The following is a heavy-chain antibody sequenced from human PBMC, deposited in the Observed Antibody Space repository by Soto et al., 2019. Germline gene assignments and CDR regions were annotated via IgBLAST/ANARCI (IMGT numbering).Heavy chain of an antibody. D-gene: IGHD3-22*01. CDR3: ANFRHPYDSSGYPDY. V-gene: IGHV3-23*01. J-gene: IGHJ4*02. CDR2: ISGSGGST. CDR1: GFTFSSYA. Sequence: GGSLRLSCAASGFTFSSYAMSWVRQAPGKGLEWVSAISGSGGSTYYADSVKGRFTISRDNSKNTLYLQMNSLRAEDTAVYYCANFRHPYDSSGYPDYWGQGTLVTVSS.